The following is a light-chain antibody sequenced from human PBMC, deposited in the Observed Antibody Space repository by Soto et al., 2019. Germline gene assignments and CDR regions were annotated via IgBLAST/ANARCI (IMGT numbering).Light chain of an antibody. CDR3: CSYAGSDILI. J-gene: IGLJ2*01. CDR2: GVT. Sequence: QSALTQPLSVSGSPGQSVTISCTGTSSDVGGYNYVSWYQRHPGKAPKLIISGVTKRPSGVPDRFSGSKSGNTASLTISGLQAEDEADYDCCSYAGSDILIFGGGTKLTVL. V-gene: IGLV2-11*01. CDR1: SSDVGGYNY.